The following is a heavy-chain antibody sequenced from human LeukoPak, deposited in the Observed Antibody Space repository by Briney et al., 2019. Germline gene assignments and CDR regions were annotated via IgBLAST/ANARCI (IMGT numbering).Heavy chain of an antibody. CDR1: GGSISSGSYY. CDR2: IYTSGST. CDR3: ARVSTIFGVADY. J-gene: IGHJ4*02. Sequence: SQTLSLTCTVSGGSISSGSYYWSWIRQPAGKGLEWIGRIYTSGSTNYNPSLKSRVTISVDTSKNQFSLKLSSVTAADTAVYYCARVSTIFGVADYWGQGTLVTVSS. D-gene: IGHD3-3*01. V-gene: IGHV4-61*02.